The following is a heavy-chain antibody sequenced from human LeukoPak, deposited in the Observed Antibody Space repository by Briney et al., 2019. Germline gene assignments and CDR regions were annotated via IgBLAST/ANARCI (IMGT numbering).Heavy chain of an antibody. CDR2: IRYDGSNE. CDR1: GFTFSNYA. J-gene: IGHJ4*02. D-gene: IGHD3-22*01. V-gene: IGHV3-30*02. Sequence: GGSLRLSCTASGFTFSNYAMHWIRQAPGKGLEWVTFIRYDGSNENYADSVKGRFTISRDNSKNTLYLQMNSLRAEDTAVYYCAKEDYDSSGYYPYWGQGTLVTVSS. CDR3: AKEDYDSSGYYPY.